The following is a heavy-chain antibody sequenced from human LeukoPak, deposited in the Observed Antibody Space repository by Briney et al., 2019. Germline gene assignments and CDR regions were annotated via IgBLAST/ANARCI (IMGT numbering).Heavy chain of an antibody. J-gene: IGHJ4*02. CDR1: GFTFSDYT. V-gene: IGHV3-21*06. CDR3: ARDAPRYSSGDSYYFDY. D-gene: IGHD6-19*01. CDR2: ISTSSTYI. Sequence: PGGSLRLSCAASGFTFSDYTMNWVRQAPGKGLEWVSSISTSSTYIYYADSVKGRVTISRDNAKNSLYLQMNSLRAEDTAVYYCARDAPRYSSGDSYYFDYWGQGTLVTVSS.